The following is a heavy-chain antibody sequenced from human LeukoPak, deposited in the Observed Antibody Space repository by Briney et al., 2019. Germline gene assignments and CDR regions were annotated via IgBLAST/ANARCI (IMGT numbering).Heavy chain of an antibody. CDR2: IYYSGST. V-gene: IGHV4-39*07. Sequence: SSETLSLTCTVSGGSINSSSYYWGWIRQPPGKGLEWIGSIYYSGSTYYNPSLKSRVTISVDTSKNQFSLRLSSVTAADTAVYYCARDRCSSTSCYFDYWGQGTLVTVSS. CDR3: ARDRCSSTSCYFDY. J-gene: IGHJ4*02. CDR1: GGSINSSSYY. D-gene: IGHD2-2*01.